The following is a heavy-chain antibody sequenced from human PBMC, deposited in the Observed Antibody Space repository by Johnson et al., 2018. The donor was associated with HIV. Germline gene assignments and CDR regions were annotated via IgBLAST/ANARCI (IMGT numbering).Heavy chain of an antibody. CDR1: GLSFNNHG. Sequence: QVQLVESGGGVVQPGGSLRLSCAASGLSFNNHGMHWVRQAPGKGLEWVAFIRFDGSDKYYADSVQGRFTVSRDNSNNRLYLQMNSLRAEDTAVYYCARGENWNDGGGNTFDIWGQGTMVTVSS. J-gene: IGHJ3*02. CDR3: ARGENWNDGGGNTFDI. V-gene: IGHV3-30*02. CDR2: IRFDGSDK. D-gene: IGHD1-1*01.